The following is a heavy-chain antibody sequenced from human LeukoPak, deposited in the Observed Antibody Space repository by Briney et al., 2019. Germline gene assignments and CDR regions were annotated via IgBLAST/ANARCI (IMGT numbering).Heavy chain of an antibody. CDR1: GDSYTSVTDY. Sequence: SETLSLTCTVSGDSYTSVTDYWALIRQPPEKGLEWIASGDYSGGTYYNPSLESRVAISADMSKKQISLKLASVTGADTAVYYCAGERGEEYSSGWYKTNFFYNWGQGIRVTVSS. V-gene: IGHV4-39*07. D-gene: IGHD6-19*01. CDR3: AGERGEEYSSGWYKTNFFYN. CDR2: GDYSGGT. J-gene: IGHJ4*02.